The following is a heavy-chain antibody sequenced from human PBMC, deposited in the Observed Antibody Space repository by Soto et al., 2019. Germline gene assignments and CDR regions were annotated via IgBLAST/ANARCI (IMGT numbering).Heavy chain of an antibody. CDR2: LYYGRSA. D-gene: IGHD3-22*01. V-gene: IGHV4-59*01. J-gene: IGHJ4*02. Sequence: QVQLQESGPGLVKPSETLSLTCAVSGDSISSYYCMWIRQPPGKGLESIGYLYYGRSANYNPSLTSRVTWSVDTSTNQCSLTLSSMTAADTAVYYCALRSMAVVPEYWGQGTLVTVSS. CDR3: ALRSMAVVPEY. CDR1: GDSISSYY.